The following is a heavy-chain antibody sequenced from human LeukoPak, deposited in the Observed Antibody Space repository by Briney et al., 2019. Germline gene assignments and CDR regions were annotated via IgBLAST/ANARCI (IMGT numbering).Heavy chain of an antibody. J-gene: IGHJ5*02. Sequence: GGSLRLSCAASGFTFSSYGMHWVRQAPGKGLEWVAVISYDGSNKYYADSVKGRFTISRENSKNTLYLQKKSLRAEETAVYYCAVSQGFGLNWCDPWGERPLVSVSS. CDR2: ISYDGSNK. CDR3: AVSQGFGLNWCDP. CDR1: GFTFSSYG. D-gene: IGHD3-16*01. V-gene: IGHV3-30*03.